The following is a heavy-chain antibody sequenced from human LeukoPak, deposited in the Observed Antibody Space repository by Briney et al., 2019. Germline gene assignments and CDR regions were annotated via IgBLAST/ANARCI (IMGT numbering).Heavy chain of an antibody. CDR3: AKMLIMEATRHLDY. CDR2: IRYDGSNR. D-gene: IGHD1-26*01. Sequence: PGGSLRLSCAASGFTFSSYGMSWVRQAPGKGLEWVAFIRYDGSNRYYADFVKGRFTISRDNSKNSLYLQMNSLRAEDTAVYFCAKMLIMEATRHLDYWGQGTLVTVSS. J-gene: IGHJ4*02. V-gene: IGHV3-30*02. CDR1: GFTFSSYG.